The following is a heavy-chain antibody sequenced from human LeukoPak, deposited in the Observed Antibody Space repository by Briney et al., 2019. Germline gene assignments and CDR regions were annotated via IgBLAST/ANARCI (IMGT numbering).Heavy chain of an antibody. CDR1: GYTFTSYC. J-gene: IGHJ4*02. CDR3: ARGRGYSYGYLGYYFDY. Sequence: ASVKVSCKASGYTFTSYCMHWVRQAPGQGLEWMGIINPSGGSTSYAQKFQGRVTMTRDTSMSTVYMELSSLRSEDTAVYYCARGRGYSYGYLGYYFDYWGQGTLVTVSS. CDR2: INPSGGST. D-gene: IGHD5-18*01. V-gene: IGHV1-46*01.